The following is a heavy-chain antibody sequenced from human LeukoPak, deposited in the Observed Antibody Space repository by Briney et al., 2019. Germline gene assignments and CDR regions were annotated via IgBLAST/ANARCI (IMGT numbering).Heavy chain of an antibody. D-gene: IGHD1-20*01. CDR1: GGSISSSSYY. V-gene: IGHV4-39*07. J-gene: IGHJ4*02. CDR3: AREDITGTYYFDY. CDR2: IYYSGST. Sequence: SETLSLTCTVSGGSISSSSYYWGWIRQPPGKVLEWIGSIYYSGSTYYNPSLKSRVTISVDTSKNQFSLKLSSVTAADTAVYYCAREDITGTYYFDYWGQGTLVTVSS.